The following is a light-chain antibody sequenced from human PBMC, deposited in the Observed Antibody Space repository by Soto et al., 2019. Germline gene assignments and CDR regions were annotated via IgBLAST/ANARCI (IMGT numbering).Light chain of an antibody. CDR1: STDFCAYNY. CDR3: IKYTGKSASYV. J-gene: IGLJ1*01. V-gene: IGLV2-14*01. Sequence: QSALAQPASVSGSPGQSITISCTGTSTDFCAYNYVAWYQQHPGKAPKLIIYEVTNRPSVVSYRCSASKSGNTASLTISGIHSEEEADYYCIKYTGKSASYVFGTGTKVTVL. CDR2: EVT.